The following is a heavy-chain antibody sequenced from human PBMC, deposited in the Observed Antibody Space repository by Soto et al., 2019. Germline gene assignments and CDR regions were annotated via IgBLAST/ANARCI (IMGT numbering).Heavy chain of an antibody. J-gene: IGHJ4*02. V-gene: IGHV4-31*03. D-gene: IGHD2-21*02. CDR3: ARDRCSGGDCYLGY. CDR1: GDSVSSGSNY. Sequence: KSSETLSLTCTVSGDSVSSGSNYWTWIRHHPGKGLEWIGFIHSRGRTYYNPSLKGRITISIDTSKNLFSLKVTSLTAADTAVYYCARDRCSGGDCYLGYWGQGTPVTVSS. CDR2: IHSRGRT.